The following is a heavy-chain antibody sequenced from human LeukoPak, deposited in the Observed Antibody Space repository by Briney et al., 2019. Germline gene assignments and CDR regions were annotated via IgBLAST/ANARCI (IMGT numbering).Heavy chain of an antibody. V-gene: IGHV1-18*01. D-gene: IGHD2-2*01. Sequence: ASVKVSCKASGYTFTSYGISWVRQAPGQGLEWMGWISAYNGNTNYAQKLQGRVTMTTDTSTSTAYMELRSLRSDDTAVYYCATATPGYCSSTSCYSWWFDPWGQGTLVTVSS. CDR2: ISAYNGNT. J-gene: IGHJ5*02. CDR3: ATATPGYCSSTSCYSWWFDP. CDR1: GYTFTSYG.